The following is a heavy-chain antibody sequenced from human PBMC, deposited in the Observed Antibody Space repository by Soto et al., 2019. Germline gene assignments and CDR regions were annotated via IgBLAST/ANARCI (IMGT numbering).Heavy chain of an antibody. D-gene: IGHD3-22*01. Sequence: PGGSLRLSCAASGFTFSSYGMHWVRQAPGKGLEWVAVISYDGSNKYYADSVKGRFTISRDNSKNTLYLQMNSLRAEDTAVYYCAKAALSSGQAGFDYWGQGTLVTVPQ. V-gene: IGHV3-30*18. CDR1: GFTFSSYG. CDR3: AKAALSSGQAGFDY. J-gene: IGHJ4*02. CDR2: ISYDGSNK.